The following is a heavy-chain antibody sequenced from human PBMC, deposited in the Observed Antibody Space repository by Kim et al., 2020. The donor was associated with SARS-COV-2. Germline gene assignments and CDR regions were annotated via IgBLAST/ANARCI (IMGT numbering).Heavy chain of an antibody. CDR2: IYYSGST. CDR3: ASSPAEVRGVIAPFDP. CDR1: GGSISSSSYY. V-gene: IGHV4-39*01. J-gene: IGHJ5*02. Sequence: SETLSLTCTVSGGSISSSSYYWGWIRQPPGKGLEWIGSIYYSGSTYYNPSLKSRVTISVDTSKNQFSLKLSSVTAADTAVYYCASSPAEVRGVIAPFDPWGQGTLVTVSS. D-gene: IGHD3-10*01.